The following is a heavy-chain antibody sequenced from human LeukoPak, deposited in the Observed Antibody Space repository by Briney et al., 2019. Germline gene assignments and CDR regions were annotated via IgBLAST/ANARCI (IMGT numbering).Heavy chain of an antibody. Sequence: GGSLRPSCAASGFTFSSYSMNWVRQAPGKGLEWVSSISSSSSYIYYADSVKGRFTISRDNAKNSLYLQMNSLRAEDTAVYYCARDPEAYDYVWGSYRYYDYWGQGTLVTVSS. CDR1: GFTFSSYS. CDR2: ISSSSSYI. V-gene: IGHV3-21*01. D-gene: IGHD3-16*02. J-gene: IGHJ4*02. CDR3: ARDPEAYDYVWGSYRYYDY.